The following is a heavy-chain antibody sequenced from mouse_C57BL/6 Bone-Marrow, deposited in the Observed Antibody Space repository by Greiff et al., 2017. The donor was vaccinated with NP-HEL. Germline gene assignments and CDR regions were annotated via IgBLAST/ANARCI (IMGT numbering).Heavy chain of an antibody. D-gene: IGHD4-1*01. V-gene: IGHV1-69*01. CDR2: IDPSDSYT. Sequence: QVQLQQSGAELVMPGASVKLSCKASGYTFTSYWMHWVKQRPGQGLEWIGEIDPSDSYTNYNQKFKGKSTLTVDKSSSTAYMQLSSLTSEDSAVYYCARLGKWYYAMDYWGQGTSVTVSS. CDR3: ARLGKWYYAMDY. CDR1: GYTFTSYW. J-gene: IGHJ4*01.